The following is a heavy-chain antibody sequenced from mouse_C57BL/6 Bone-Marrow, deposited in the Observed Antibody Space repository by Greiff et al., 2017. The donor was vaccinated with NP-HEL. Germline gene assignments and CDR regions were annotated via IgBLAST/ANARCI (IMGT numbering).Heavy chain of an antibody. Sequence: VQLQQPGAELVKPGASVKMSCKASGYTFTSYWITWVKQRPGQGLEWIGDIYPGSGSTNYNEKFKSKATLTVDTSSSTAYMQLSSLTSEDSAVYYCARWTAQATYYAMDYWGQGTSVTVSS. CDR3: ARWTAQATYYAMDY. J-gene: IGHJ4*01. CDR1: GYTFTSYW. D-gene: IGHD3-2*02. CDR2: IYPGSGST. V-gene: IGHV1-55*01.